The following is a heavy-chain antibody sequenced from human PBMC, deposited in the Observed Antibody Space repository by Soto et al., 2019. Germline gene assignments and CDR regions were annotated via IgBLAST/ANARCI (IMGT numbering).Heavy chain of an antibody. CDR1: GFTVSSNY. CDR3: VRDSARIVVVPPVDGGNWLDP. V-gene: IGHV3-53*01. D-gene: IGHD2-2*01. CDR2: IYSGGST. Sequence: QPGGSLRLSCAASGFTVSSNYMSWVRQAPGKGLEWFSVIYSGGSTYYADSVKGRFTISRDNSKNTLYLQMNSLRAEDTAVYYCVRDSARIVVVPPVDGGNWLDPWGQGTLVTVSS. J-gene: IGHJ5*02.